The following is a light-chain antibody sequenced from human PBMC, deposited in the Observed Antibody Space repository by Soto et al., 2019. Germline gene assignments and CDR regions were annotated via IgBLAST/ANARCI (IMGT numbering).Light chain of an antibody. CDR1: SSDVGAYNY. CDR3: SSYTTSSTYV. V-gene: IGLV2-14*01. Sequence: QSVLXQPASVSGYPGQSITISCTGASSDVGAYNYVAWCQQHPGKGPKLLIYDVSNRPSGFSSRFSGSKSGNTASLTISGLRAEDEADYFCSSYTTSSTYVFGTG. J-gene: IGLJ1*01. CDR2: DVS.